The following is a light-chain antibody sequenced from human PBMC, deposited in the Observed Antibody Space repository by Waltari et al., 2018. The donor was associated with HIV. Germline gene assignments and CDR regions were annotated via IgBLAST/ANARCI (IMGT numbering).Light chain of an antibody. CDR3: QVWDSRRDWV. CDR2: DDS. V-gene: IGLV3-21*02. Sequence: SNVLTQPPSVSVAPGQTARITCGGNNIGSKSVHWYQQKPGQAPVVVVFDDSDRPSGIRERFSGSNAANTATLTSSTVEAGDEADYYCQVWDSRRDWVFGGGTKLTVL. CDR1: NIGSKS. J-gene: IGLJ3*02.